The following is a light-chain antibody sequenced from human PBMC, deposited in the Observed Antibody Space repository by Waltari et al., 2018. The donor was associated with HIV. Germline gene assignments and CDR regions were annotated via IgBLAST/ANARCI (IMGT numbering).Light chain of an antibody. J-gene: IGKJ4*01. CDR2: GAS. CDR1: ESVSSTY. CDR3: QHYET. V-gene: IGKV3-20*01. Sequence: EIVLTQSPATLSLSSGERATLSCRASESVSSTYLAWYQQKPGQAPRLLIYGASSRATGISERFSGGGSGTDFTLTISRLEPEDSALYYCQHYETFGGGARVEIK.